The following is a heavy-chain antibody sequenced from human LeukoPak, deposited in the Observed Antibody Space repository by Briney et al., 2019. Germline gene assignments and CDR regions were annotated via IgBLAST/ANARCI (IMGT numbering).Heavy chain of an antibody. Sequence: GGSLRLSCTVSGFTVSSNSMSWVRQAPGKGLEWVSFIYSDNTHYSDSVKGRYTISRDNSKNTLYLQMNSLRAEDTAVYYCARRAGAYSHPYDYWGQGTLVTVSS. CDR1: GFTVSSNS. V-gene: IGHV3-53*01. D-gene: IGHD4/OR15-4a*01. CDR2: IYSDNT. J-gene: IGHJ4*02. CDR3: ARRAGAYSHPYDY.